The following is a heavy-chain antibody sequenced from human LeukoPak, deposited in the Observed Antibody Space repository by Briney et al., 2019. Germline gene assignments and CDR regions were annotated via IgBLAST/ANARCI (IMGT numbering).Heavy chain of an antibody. CDR2: INHSGST. J-gene: IGHJ4*02. V-gene: IGHV4-34*01. CDR1: GGSFSGYY. Sequence: SETLSLTCAVYGGSFSGYYWSWIRQPPGKGQEWIGEINHSGSTNYNPSHKSRVTISVDTSKNQFSLKLSSVTAADTAVYYCARGYGMTMRYWGQGTLVTVSS. CDR3: ARGYGMTMRY. D-gene: IGHD4/OR15-4a*01.